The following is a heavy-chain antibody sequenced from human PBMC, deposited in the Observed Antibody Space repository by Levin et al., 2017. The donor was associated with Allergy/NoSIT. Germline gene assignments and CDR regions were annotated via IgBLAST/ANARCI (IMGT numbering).Heavy chain of an antibody. V-gene: IGHV4-34*01. Sequence: SQTLSLTCAVYGGSFGGYYWSWLRQPPGKSLEWIGEVNHRGSTTYNPSLKSRATISVDTSTNQFPVKLNSVTAADTAVYFCAVFSLRYGAFDIWGQGTMVTVSS. CDR1: GGSFGGYY. CDR2: VNHRGST. CDR3: AVFSLRYGAFDI. J-gene: IGHJ3*02. D-gene: IGHD4-17*01.